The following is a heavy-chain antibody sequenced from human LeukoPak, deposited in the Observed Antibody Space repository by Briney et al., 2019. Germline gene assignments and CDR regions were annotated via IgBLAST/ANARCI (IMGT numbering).Heavy chain of an antibody. D-gene: IGHD6-13*01. V-gene: IGHV4-59*01. CDR2: IYYSGST. CDR3: ARVLAAALYFDY. J-gene: IGHJ4*02. CDR1: GGSISSYY. Sequence: SETLSLTCTVSGGSISSYYWSWLRQPPGKGLEWIGYIYYSGSTNYNPSLKSRVTISVDTSKNQFSLKLSSVTAADTAVYYCARVLAAALYFDYWGQGTLVTVSS.